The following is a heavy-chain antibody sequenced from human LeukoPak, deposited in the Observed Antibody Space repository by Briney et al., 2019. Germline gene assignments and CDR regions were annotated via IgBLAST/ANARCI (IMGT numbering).Heavy chain of an antibody. CDR3: AREQGGFSYYYDSSGYYL. CDR1: GGSISSGSYY. CDR2: IYTSGST. Sequence: SETLSLTCTVSGGSISSGSYYWSWIRQPAGKGLEWLGRIYTSGSTNYNPSLKSRVTISVDTSKNQFSLKLSSVTAADTAVYYCAREQGGFSYYYDSSGYYLWGQGTLVTVSS. J-gene: IGHJ5*02. V-gene: IGHV4-61*02. D-gene: IGHD3-22*01.